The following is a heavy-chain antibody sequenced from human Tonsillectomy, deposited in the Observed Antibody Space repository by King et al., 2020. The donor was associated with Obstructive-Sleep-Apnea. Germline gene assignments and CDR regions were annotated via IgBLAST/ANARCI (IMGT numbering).Heavy chain of an antibody. CDR1: GVAFSGYY. V-gene: IGHV4-34*01. CDR2: FNHSGST. J-gene: IGHJ5*02. D-gene: IGHD6-13*01. CDR3: ATVSLAAAGTGWFDP. Sequence: VQLQQWGAGLLKPSETLSLTCAVYGVAFSGYYWSWIRQPPGKGLEWIGEFNHSGSTNHNPSLKSRVTISVDTSKNQFSLKLSSVTAADTAVFYCATVSLAAAGTGWFDPWGQGTLVTVSS.